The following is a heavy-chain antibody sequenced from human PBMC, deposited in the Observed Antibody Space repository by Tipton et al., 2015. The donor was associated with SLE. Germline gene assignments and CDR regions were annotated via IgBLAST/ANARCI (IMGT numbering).Heavy chain of an antibody. J-gene: IGHJ4*02. Sequence: TLSLTCTVSGVSIGSGGYYWSWIRQHPGQGLEYIGYIYYSGTSYCIPSLKSRVTISGDRSKNQFSLRLTAVTATDTAVYYCAGERDPYYDTSGFPSEEHWGRGTLVTVSS. CDR2: IYYSGTS. V-gene: IGHV4-31*03. CDR3: AGERDPYYDTSGFPSEEH. D-gene: IGHD3-22*01. CDR1: GVSIGSGGYY.